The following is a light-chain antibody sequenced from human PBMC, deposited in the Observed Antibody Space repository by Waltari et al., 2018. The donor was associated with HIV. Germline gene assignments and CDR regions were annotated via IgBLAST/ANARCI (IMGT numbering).Light chain of an antibody. J-gene: IGLJ3*02. CDR1: SSNIGDNY. CDR3: ATWDNSLSVWV. Sequence: QSVVTQPPSASGTPGQRVTISCSGSSSNIGDNYVYWYQQFPGTTPQLLIYMNARPPSGVPDRFSGSKSGTSASLAISGLRSEDEADYYCATWDNSLSVWVFGGGSKLTVL. V-gene: IGLV1-47*01. CDR2: MNA.